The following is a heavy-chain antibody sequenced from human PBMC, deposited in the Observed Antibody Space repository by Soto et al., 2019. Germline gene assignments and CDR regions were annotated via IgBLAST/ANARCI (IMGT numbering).Heavy chain of an antibody. Sequence: LRLSCAASGFTVSSNYMSWVRQAPGKGLKWVSLIYSGGSTYYADSVKGRFTISRDNSKNTLYLQMNSLRAEDTAVYYCARVIKSSSWYPGGYFDYWSQGTLVTVSS. CDR2: IYSGGST. J-gene: IGHJ4*02. D-gene: IGHD6-13*01. CDR3: ARVIKSSSWYPGGYFDY. CDR1: GFTVSSNY. V-gene: IGHV3-53*01.